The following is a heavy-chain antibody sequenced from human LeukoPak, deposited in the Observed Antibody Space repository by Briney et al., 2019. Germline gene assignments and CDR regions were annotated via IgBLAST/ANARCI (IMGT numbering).Heavy chain of an antibody. Sequence: PGGSLRLSCAASGFTFSSYWMSWVRQAPGKGLEWVSVIYSGGSTYYADSVKGRFTISRDNSKNTLYLQMNSLRAEDTAVYYCASSAPRIAVAGYPYAFDIWGQGTMVTVSS. D-gene: IGHD6-19*01. V-gene: IGHV3-66*01. CDR3: ASSAPRIAVAGYPYAFDI. J-gene: IGHJ3*02. CDR1: GFTFSSYW. CDR2: IYSGGST.